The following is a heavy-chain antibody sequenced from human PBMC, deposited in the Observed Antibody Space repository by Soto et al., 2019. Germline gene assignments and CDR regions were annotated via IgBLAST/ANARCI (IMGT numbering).Heavy chain of an antibody. J-gene: IGHJ4*02. V-gene: IGHV1-69*01. CDR1: GGTFSSYA. Sequence: QVQLVQSGAEVKKPGSSVKVSCKASGGTFSSYAISWVRQAPGQGREWMGGIIPIFGTANYAQKFQGRVTITADESTSTAYMELSSLRSEDTAVYYCASHIYCGGDCYSDYWGQGTLVTVSS. CDR3: ASHIYCGGDCYSDY. CDR2: IIPIFGTA. D-gene: IGHD2-21*02.